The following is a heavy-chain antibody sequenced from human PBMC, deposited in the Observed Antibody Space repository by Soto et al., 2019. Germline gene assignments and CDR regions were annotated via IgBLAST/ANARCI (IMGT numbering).Heavy chain of an antibody. D-gene: IGHD6-19*01. CDR2: INAGNGNK. CDR3: ARARQVLSDYYYGMDV. J-gene: IGHJ6*02. V-gene: IGHV1-3*01. Sequence: GASVKVSCKASGYTFTSYAMHWVRQAPGQRLEWKGWINAGNGNKKNSQKIQGRVTITSDTSASTAYMELSSLRFEDTAVYYCARARQVLSDYYYGMDVWGQGTTVTVSS. CDR1: GYTFTSYA.